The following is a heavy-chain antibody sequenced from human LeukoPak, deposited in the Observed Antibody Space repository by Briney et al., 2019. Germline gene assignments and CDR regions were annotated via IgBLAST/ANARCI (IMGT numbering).Heavy chain of an antibody. CDR3: ARDLRQGPSGWYVPATVPWFDP. CDR2: IKQDGREK. V-gene: IGHV3-7*01. CDR1: GFTFSSYW. J-gene: IGHJ5*02. D-gene: IGHD6-19*01. Sequence: PGGSLRLSCAASGFTFSSYWMSWVRQAPGKGLEWVANIKQDGREKYYVDSVKGRFTISRDNAKNSLYLQMNSLRAEDTAVYYCARDLRQGPSGWYVPATVPWFDPWGQGTLVTVSS.